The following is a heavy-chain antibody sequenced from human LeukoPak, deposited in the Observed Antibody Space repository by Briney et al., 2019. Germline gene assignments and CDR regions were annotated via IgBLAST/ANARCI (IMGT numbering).Heavy chain of an antibody. CDR1: GGSITRTNW. J-gene: IGHJ4*02. CDR2: VSLTGLT. V-gene: IGHV4-4*02. D-gene: IGHD2-8*01. Sequence: PSETLSLTCGVSGGSITRTNWWSWVRQPPGQGLEWIGEVSLTGLTNYNPSLSSRVIMALDTSKNHLSLNLTSVTAADTAAYYCTRENGAFSPFGYWGQGTLVTVPS. CDR3: TRENGAFSPFGY.